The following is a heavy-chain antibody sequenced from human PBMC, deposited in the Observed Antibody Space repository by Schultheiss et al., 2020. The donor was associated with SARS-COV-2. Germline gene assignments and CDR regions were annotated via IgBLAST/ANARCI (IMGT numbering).Heavy chain of an antibody. D-gene: IGHD3-22*01. Sequence: SETLSLTCAVSGGSISSGGYYWSWIRQPPGKGLEWIGEINHSGSTNYNPSLKSRVTISVDTSKNQFSLKLSSVTAADTAVYYCARLIESGYPYFDYWGQGTLVTVSS. CDR2: INHSGST. CDR3: ARLIESGYPYFDY. V-gene: IGHV4-39*07. J-gene: IGHJ4*02. CDR1: GGSISSGGYY.